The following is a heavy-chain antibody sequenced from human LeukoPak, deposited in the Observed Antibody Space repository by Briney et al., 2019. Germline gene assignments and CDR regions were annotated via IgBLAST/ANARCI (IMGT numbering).Heavy chain of an antibody. CDR2: IRSKPYGGTT. Sequence: GGSLRLSCTASGFTFGDYAMSWFRQAPGKGLEWVGSIRSKPYGGTTDYAASVKGRFTISRDDSKSIAYLQMNSLKTEDTAVYYCTRGAGCSSGRCYPIDYWGQGTLVTVSS. CDR1: GFTFGDYA. J-gene: IGHJ4*02. D-gene: IGHD2-15*01. CDR3: TRGAGCSSGRCYPIDY. V-gene: IGHV3-49*03.